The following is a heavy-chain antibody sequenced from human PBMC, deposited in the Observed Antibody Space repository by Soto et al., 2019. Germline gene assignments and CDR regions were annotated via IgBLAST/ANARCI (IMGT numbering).Heavy chain of an antibody. CDR2: ISGSGGST. Sequence: VGSLRLSCASSGLTFSSYAMNRALQAPGKGLEWVSAISGSGGSTYYADSVKGRFTISRDNSKNTLYLQMNSLRAEDTAVYYCASEFIAVAGNPAFDNWGQGTLVTVS. J-gene: IGHJ4*02. V-gene: IGHV3-23*01. D-gene: IGHD6-19*01. CDR3: ASEFIAVAGNPAFDN. CDR1: GLTFSSYA.